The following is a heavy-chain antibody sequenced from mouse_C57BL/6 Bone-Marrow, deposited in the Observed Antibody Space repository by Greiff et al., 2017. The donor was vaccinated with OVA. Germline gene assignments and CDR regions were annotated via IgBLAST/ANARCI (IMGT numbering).Heavy chain of an antibody. CDR2: IYPGGGYT. CDR1: GYTFTNYW. J-gene: IGHJ4*01. V-gene: IGHV1-63*01. CDR3: ARGDYGSSYAMDY. Sequence: VQLQESGAELVRPGTSVKMSCKASGYTFTNYWIGWAKQRPGHGLEWIGEIYPGGGYTNYNEKFKGKATLTADKSSSTAYMQFSSLTSEDSAIYYCARGDYGSSYAMDYWGQGTSVTVSS. D-gene: IGHD1-1*01.